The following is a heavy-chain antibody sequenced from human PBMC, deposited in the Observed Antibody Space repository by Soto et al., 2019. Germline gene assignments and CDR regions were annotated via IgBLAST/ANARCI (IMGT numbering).Heavy chain of an antibody. Sequence: VQLVESGGGVVQPGRSLRLSCAASGFTFSSYGMHWVRQAPGKGLEWVAVISYDGSNKYYADSVKGRFTISRDNSKNTLYQQMNSLRAEDTAVYSCAKDEGHTVVTPYYFDYWGQGTLVTVSS. CDR2: ISYDGSNK. CDR1: GFTFSSYG. J-gene: IGHJ4*02. CDR3: AKDEGHTVVTPYYFDY. D-gene: IGHD2-21*02. V-gene: IGHV3-30*18.